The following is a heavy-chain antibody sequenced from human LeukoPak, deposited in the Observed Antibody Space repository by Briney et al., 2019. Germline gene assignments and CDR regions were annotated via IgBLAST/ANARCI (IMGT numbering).Heavy chain of an antibody. CDR3: ASSLLDSRYYDSSGYPFDY. Sequence: GGSLRLSCAASGFTFSSYGMNWVRQAPGKGLEWVSYIGSRSTTVYYADSAKGRFTISRDNAKNSLFLQMNSLRGEDTAVYYCASSLLDSRYYDSSGYPFDYWGQGTLVTVSS. CDR1: GFTFSSYG. D-gene: IGHD3-22*01. CDR2: IGSRSTTV. J-gene: IGHJ4*02. V-gene: IGHV3-48*04.